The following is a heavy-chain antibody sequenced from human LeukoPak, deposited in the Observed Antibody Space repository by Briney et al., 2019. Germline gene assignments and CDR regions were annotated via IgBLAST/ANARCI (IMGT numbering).Heavy chain of an antibody. CDR1: GGSFSGHY. CDR2: NNDSGST. Sequence: SETLSLTCGVYGGSFSGHYWSWIRQPPGKGLEWIGENNDSGSTNYNPSLKSRVTISVDTSKNQFSLKLSSVTAADTAVYYCARGRYCSADICSGGDAFDIWGQGTMVSVSS. V-gene: IGHV4-34*01. CDR3: ARGRYCSADICSGGDAFDI. J-gene: IGHJ3*02. D-gene: IGHD2-15*01.